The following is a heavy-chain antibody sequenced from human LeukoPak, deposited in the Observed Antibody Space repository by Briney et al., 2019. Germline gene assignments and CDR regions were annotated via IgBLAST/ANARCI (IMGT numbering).Heavy chain of an antibody. CDR2: IRYDGSNK. V-gene: IGHV3-30*02. D-gene: IGHD4/OR15-4a*01. Sequence: GGSLRLSCAASGFMFSNYGMHWVRQAPGKGLEWVAFIRYDGSNKYYADSVKGRFTISRDNSKNTLYLQMNSLRAEDTAVYYCSNYGVFDYWGQGTLVTVSS. CDR3: SNYGVFDY. J-gene: IGHJ4*02. CDR1: GFMFSNYG.